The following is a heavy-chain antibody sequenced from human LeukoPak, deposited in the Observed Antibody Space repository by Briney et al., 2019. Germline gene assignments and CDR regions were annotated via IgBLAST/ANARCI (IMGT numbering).Heavy chain of an antibody. Sequence: QSGGSLRLSCAASGFAFSSYWMSWVRQAPGKGLEWISYISISSDTIYYADSVEGRFTISRDNAKNSLYLQMNSLRAEDTAVYYCARGPPLFDPWGQGTLVTVSS. CDR3: ARGPPLFDP. V-gene: IGHV3-48*01. J-gene: IGHJ5*02. CDR1: GFAFSSYW. CDR2: ISISSDTI.